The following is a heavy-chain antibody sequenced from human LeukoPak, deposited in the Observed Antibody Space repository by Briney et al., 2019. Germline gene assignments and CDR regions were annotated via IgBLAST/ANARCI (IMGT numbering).Heavy chain of an antibody. J-gene: IGHJ4*02. D-gene: IGHD6-19*01. Sequence: PSETLSLTCTVSGGSISTYYWGWIRQPPGMGLEWIGYIYYGGSTNYNPSLKSRVTISLDTSDNQFSLNLSAATAADTAIYYCARETRGYGSGSYDGFDYWGQGTLVTVSS. CDR1: GGSISTYY. V-gene: IGHV4-59*01. CDR3: ARETRGYGSGSYDGFDY. CDR2: IYYGGST.